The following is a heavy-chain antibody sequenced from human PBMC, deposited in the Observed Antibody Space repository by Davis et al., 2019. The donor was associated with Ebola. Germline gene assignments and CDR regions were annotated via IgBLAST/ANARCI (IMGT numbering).Heavy chain of an antibody. J-gene: IGHJ6*02. CDR3: ARHTVAGGMDV. CDR2: IYYSGST. Sequence: SETLSLTCAVYGGSFSGYYWSWIRQPPGKGLEWIGSIYYSGSTYYNPSLKSRVTISVDTSKNQFSLKLSSVTAADTAVYYCARHTVAGGMDVWGQGTTVTVSS. CDR1: GGSFSGYY. V-gene: IGHV4-34*01. D-gene: IGHD6-19*01.